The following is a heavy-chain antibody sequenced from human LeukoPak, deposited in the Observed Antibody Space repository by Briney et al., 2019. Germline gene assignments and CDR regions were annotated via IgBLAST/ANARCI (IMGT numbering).Heavy chain of an antibody. V-gene: IGHV4-59*01. CDR1: GGSISSYY. J-gene: IGHJ4*02. CDR2: IYNSGST. Sequence: SETQSLTCTVSGGSISSYYWSWIRQPPGKGLEWIGYIYNSGSTNYNPSLKSRVTISVDTSKNQFSLKLSSVTAADTAVYYCARRPTVTTFFDYWGQGTLVTVSS. CDR3: ARRPTVTTFFDY. D-gene: IGHD4-17*01.